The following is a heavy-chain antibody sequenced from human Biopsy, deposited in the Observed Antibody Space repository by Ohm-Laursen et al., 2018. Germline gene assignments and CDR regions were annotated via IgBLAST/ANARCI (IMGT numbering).Heavy chain of an antibody. CDR1: GGSISSETNY. CDR2: IFYGGIT. CDR3: ARHPTGFWFDP. Sequence: SDTLSLTCTVSGGSISSETNYWGWIRQPPGKGLEWIGSIFYGGITYYNPSLKSRVIISVDTSKNQFSLNLSSVTGADTAVYYCARHPTGFWFDPWGQGTLVTVSS. V-gene: IGHV4-39*01. J-gene: IGHJ5*02.